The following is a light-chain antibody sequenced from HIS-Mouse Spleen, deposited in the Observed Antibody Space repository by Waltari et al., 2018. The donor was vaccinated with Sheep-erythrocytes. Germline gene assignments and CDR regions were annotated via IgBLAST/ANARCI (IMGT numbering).Light chain of an antibody. CDR1: SSDVGGYNY. Sequence: QSALTQPRSVSGSPGQSVTISCTVTSSDVGGYNYVSWYQQHPGKAPKLMIYDVSKRPPGVPDRFSGSKSGNTASLTISGLQAEDEADYYCCSYAGSYNHVFATGTKVTVL. J-gene: IGLJ1*01. V-gene: IGLV2-11*01. CDR3: CSYAGSYNHV. CDR2: DVS.